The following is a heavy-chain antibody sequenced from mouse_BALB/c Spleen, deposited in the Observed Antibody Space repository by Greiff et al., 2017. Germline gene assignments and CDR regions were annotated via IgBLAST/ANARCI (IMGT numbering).Heavy chain of an antibody. CDR3: ARNDYYGSSGTWFAY. CDR1: GFSLTGYG. CDR2: IWGDGST. Sequence: VQGVESGPGLVAPSQSLSITCTVSGFSLTGYGVNWVRQPPGKGLEWLGMIWGDGSTDYNSALKSRLSISKDNSKSQVFLKMNSLQTDDTAIYYCARNDYYGSSGTWFAYWGQGTLVTVSA. D-gene: IGHD1-1*01. V-gene: IGHV2-6-7*01. J-gene: IGHJ3*01.